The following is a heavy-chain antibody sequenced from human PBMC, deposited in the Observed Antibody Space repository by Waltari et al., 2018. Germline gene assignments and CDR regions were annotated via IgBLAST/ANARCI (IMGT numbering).Heavy chain of an antibody. Sequence: QVQLVQSGAEVKKPGASVKVSCKASGYTFTSYGISWVRQAPGQGLEWMGWISASNGNTNYAQKLQGRVTMTTDTSKSTDYMGLMSLSSDYTAVYYCARGEVGYYGSGSYYWDYWGQGTLVTVSS. CDR3: ARGEVGYYGSGSYYWDY. CDR1: GYTFTSYG. CDR2: ISASNGNT. D-gene: IGHD3-10*01. V-gene: IGHV1-18*01. J-gene: IGHJ4*02.